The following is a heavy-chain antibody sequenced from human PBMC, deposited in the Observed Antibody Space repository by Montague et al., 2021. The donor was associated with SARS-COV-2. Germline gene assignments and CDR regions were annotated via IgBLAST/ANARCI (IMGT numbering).Heavy chain of an antibody. CDR3: VRVPYRLLFVPRSYGMDV. Sequence: SETLSLTCAVYGGSLSGYSLSCIRQPPGDGLEWIAEISHSGSTSYNLSLKSLVTISVDTSKNQFSQMLSSATAADTAVYYCVRVPYRLLFVPRSYGMDVWGQGTTVTVSS. V-gene: IGHV4-34*01. D-gene: IGHD2-2*01. CDR2: ISHSGST. J-gene: IGHJ6*02. CDR1: GGSLSGYS.